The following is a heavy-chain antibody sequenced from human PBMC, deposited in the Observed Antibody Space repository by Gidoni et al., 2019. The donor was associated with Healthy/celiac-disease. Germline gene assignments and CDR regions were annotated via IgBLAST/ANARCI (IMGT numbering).Heavy chain of an antibody. CDR1: GGSISSYY. D-gene: IGHD3-10*01. CDR3: ARQLRPGDFDY. J-gene: IGHJ4*02. V-gene: IGHV4-59*01. CDR2: IYYSGST. Sequence: QVQLQESGPGLVKPSETLSLTCTVSGGSISSYYWSWIRQPPGKGLEWIGYIYYSGSTNYNPSLKSRVTISVDTSKNQFSLKLSSVTAADTAVYYCARQLRPGDFDYWGQGTLVTVSS.